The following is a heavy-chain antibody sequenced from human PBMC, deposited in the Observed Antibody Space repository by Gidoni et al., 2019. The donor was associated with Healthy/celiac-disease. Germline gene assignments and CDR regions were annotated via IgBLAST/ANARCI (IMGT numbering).Heavy chain of an antibody. Sequence: QVQLQQWGAGLLKPSETLSLTCAVYGGSFSGYYWSWIRQPPGKGLEWIGEINPSGSTNYNPSLKSRVTISVDTSKNQFSLKLSSVTAADTAVYYCARGLGYYDSSGYYFDYWGQGTLVTVSS. CDR2: INPSGST. CDR3: ARGLGYYDSSGYYFDY. V-gene: IGHV4-34*01. J-gene: IGHJ4*02. CDR1: GGSFSGYY. D-gene: IGHD3-22*01.